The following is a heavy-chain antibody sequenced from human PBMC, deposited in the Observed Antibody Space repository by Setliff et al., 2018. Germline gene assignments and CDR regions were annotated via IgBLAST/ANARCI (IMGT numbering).Heavy chain of an antibody. D-gene: IGHD6-6*01. Sequence: SETLSLTCATYGGMFSDYHWTWIRQSPEKGLEWIGEINHRGSTNYNPSLKSRVTISIDTSKDQFSLKLISMAAADTAVYYCARGRNIAARLLDSWGQGTLVTVSS. CDR2: INHRGST. CDR1: GGMFSDYH. CDR3: ARGRNIAARLLDS. J-gene: IGHJ4*02. V-gene: IGHV4-34*01.